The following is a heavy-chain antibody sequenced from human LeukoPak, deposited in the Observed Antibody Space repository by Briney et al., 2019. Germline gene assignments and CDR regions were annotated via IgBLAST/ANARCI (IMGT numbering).Heavy chain of an antibody. CDR2: FDPEDGET. CDR3: ATSPATGSPLDY. Sequence: ASVKVSCKVSGYTLIELSMHWVRQAPGKGLEWMGGFDPEDGETIYAQKFQGRVTMTEDTSTDTAYMELSSLRSEDTAVYYCATSPATGSPLDYWGQGTLVTVSS. J-gene: IGHJ4*02. D-gene: IGHD3-10*01. CDR1: GYTLIELS. V-gene: IGHV1-24*01.